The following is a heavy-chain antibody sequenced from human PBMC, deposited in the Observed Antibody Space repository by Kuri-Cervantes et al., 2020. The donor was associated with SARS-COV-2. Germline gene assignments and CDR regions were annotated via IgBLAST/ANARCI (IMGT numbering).Heavy chain of an antibody. J-gene: IGHJ3*02. CDR2: INHSGST. Sequence: SETLSLTCAVYGGSFSGYYWSWIRQPPGKGLEWIGEINHSGSTNYNPSLKSRVTISVDTSKNQFSLKLSSVTAAGTAVYYCARGTPAFDIWGQGTMVTVSS. CDR1: GGSFSGYY. CDR3: ARGTPAFDI. V-gene: IGHV4-34*01.